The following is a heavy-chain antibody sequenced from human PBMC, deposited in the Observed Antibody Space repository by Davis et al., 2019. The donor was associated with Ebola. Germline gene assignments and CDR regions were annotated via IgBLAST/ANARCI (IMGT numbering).Heavy chain of an antibody. V-gene: IGHV3-23*01. CDR1: VITFSSYA. CDR2: ISGSGGST. CDR3: ARVDEVGHHYDSSGYSLGFRFGP. D-gene: IGHD3-22*01. J-gene: IGHJ5*02. Sequence: GGSLRLSCTDSVITFSSYAMTWVRQAPGKGLEWVSAISGSGGSTYYADSVKGRFTIPRDNAKNSLYLQMNSLSAEDTAVYYCARVDEVGHHYDSSGYSLGFRFGPWGQGTLVTVSS.